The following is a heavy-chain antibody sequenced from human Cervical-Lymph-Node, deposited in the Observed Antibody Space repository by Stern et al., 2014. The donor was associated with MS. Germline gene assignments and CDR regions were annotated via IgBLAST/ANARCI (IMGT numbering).Heavy chain of an antibody. CDR3: ARGHIPYAYNYLFDY. V-gene: IGHV3-33*01. D-gene: IGHD5-24*01. CDR1: GFTFSSYG. Sequence: VQLLESGGGVVQPGTSLRLSCAASGFTFSSYGMHWVRQAPGKGVELVALAWYDGSTAYYTNSVKGRFTISRDNSKNTLSLQMNSLTAEDTAVYYCARGHIPYAYNYLFDYWGQGTLVTVSS. J-gene: IGHJ4*02. CDR2: AWYDGSTA.